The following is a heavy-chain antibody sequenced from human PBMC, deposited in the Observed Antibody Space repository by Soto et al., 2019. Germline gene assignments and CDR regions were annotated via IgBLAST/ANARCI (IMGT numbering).Heavy chain of an antibody. D-gene: IGHD6-6*01. CDR2: IFTSGNT. CDR1: GGSMNDYY. J-gene: IGHJ6*02. CDR3: ASGRLVSRYYGLDV. Sequence: QVQLQESGPGLVKPSETLSLTCTVSGGSMNDYYWSWIRQPAGKGLEWIGRIFTSGNTNDNPSLRSRLTMSVDTSTNQVSLRLTSVTAADTAVYYCASGRLVSRYYGLDVWGQGTTVTVSS. V-gene: IGHV4-4*07.